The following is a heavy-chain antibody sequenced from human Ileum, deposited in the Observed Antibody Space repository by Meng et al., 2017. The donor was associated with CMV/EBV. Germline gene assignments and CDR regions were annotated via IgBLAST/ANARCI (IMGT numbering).Heavy chain of an antibody. CDR3: ARYRAHPEY. CDR2: IKQGGIEI. J-gene: IGHJ4*02. Sequence: GGSLRPSCEAPGFTFNDNWMSWVRQAPGKGLEWVASIKQGGIEIHYVDSVKGRFTISRDNAKNSLYLQMNALRAEDTAVYHCARYRAHPEYWDQGTVVTVSS. CDR1: GFTFNDNW. V-gene: IGHV3-7*01. D-gene: IGHD2-2*01.